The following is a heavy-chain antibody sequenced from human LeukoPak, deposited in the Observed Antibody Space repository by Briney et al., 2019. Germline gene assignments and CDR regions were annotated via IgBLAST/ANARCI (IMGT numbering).Heavy chain of an antibody. D-gene: IGHD7-27*01. Sequence: PGGSLRPSCAASGLTVSSSHMTWIRQAPRKGLEWVSIIKSGSNTDYADSVKGRFAISRDNSKNTVYLQMNSLRIEDTAVYYCVNLPGGGQWGQGTLVTVSS. CDR1: GLTVSSSH. CDR3: VNLPGGGQ. CDR2: IKSGSNT. J-gene: IGHJ4*02. V-gene: IGHV3-66*02.